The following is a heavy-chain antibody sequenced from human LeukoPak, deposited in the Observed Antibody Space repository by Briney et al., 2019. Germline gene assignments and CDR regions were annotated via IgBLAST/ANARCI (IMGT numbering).Heavy chain of an antibody. CDR2: IYYSGST. Sequence: SETLSLTCTVSGGSISSYYWSWIRQPPGKGLEWIGYIYYSGSTNYNPSLESRVTISVDTSKNQFSLKLSSVAAADTAVYYCATLWFGEPIGNYWGQGTLVTVSS. V-gene: IGHV4-59*01. CDR3: ATLWFGEPIGNY. J-gene: IGHJ4*02. CDR1: GGSISSYY. D-gene: IGHD3-10*01.